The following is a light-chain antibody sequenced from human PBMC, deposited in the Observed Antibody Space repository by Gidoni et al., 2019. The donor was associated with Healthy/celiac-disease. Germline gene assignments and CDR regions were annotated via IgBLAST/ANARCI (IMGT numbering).Light chain of an antibody. V-gene: IGKV1-39*01. Sequence: DIQMTQSPSSLSASVGDRVTITCRASQSISSYLNWYQQKPGKAPKLLIYAASSLQSGVPSRFSGSGSATDFTLTISSLQPEDFATYYCQHSYSTPLTFXGXTKVEIK. CDR3: QHSYSTPLT. J-gene: IGKJ4*01. CDR2: AAS. CDR1: QSISSY.